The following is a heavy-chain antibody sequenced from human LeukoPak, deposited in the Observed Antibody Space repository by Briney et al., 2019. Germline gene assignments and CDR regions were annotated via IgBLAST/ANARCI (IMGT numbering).Heavy chain of an antibody. CDR1: GYTFTSYG. CDR2: ISAYNGNT. Sequence: ASVKVSCKASGYTFTSYGISWVRQAPGQGLEWMGWISAYNGNTNYAQKLQGRVTMTTDTSTSTAYMELRSLRADDMAVYYCARDLTDYYDSSGLWGQGTMVTVSS. J-gene: IGHJ3*01. V-gene: IGHV1-18*03. CDR3: ARDLTDYYDSSGL. D-gene: IGHD3-22*01.